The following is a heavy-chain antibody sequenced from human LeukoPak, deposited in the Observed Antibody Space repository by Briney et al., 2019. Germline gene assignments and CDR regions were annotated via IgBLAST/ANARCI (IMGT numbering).Heavy chain of an antibody. CDR1: GFTLSSYA. D-gene: IGHD2-21*01. V-gene: IGHV3-23*01. CDR2: ISGSGDST. J-gene: IGHJ4*02. CDR3: AKAGILWAALSTLDY. Sequence: PGGSLRLSCAASGFTLSSYAMSWVRQAPGKGLEWVSAISGSGDSTYYADSVKGRFTISRDNSKNTLYLQMNSLRAEDTAVYYCAKAGILWAALSTLDYWGQGTLVTVSS.